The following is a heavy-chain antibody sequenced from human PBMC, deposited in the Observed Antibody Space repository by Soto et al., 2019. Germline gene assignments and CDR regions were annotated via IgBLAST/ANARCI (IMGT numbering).Heavy chain of an antibody. CDR2: ISSSSRTI. CDR1: GFTFSSYS. J-gene: IGHJ4*02. D-gene: IGHD5-12*01. CDR3: ARDKGGSPLDY. Sequence: GGSLRLSCAASGFTFSSYSMNWARQAPGKGLEWISYISSSSRTIYYPDSVKGRFTISRDNAKNSLYLQMNSLRAEDTAVYYCARDKGGSPLDYWGQGTLVTVSS. V-gene: IGHV3-48*01.